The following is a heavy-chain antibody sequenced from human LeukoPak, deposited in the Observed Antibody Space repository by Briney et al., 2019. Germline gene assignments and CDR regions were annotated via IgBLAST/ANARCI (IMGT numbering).Heavy chain of an antibody. CDR3: ARGYSYGYIPYYFDY. V-gene: IGHV3-21*01. J-gene: IGHJ4*02. Sequence: EWVXSISSSSSYIYYADSVKGRFTISRDNAKNSLYLRMNSLRAEDTAVYYCARGYSYGYIPYYFDYWGQGTLXTV. CDR2: ISSSSSYI. D-gene: IGHD5-18*01.